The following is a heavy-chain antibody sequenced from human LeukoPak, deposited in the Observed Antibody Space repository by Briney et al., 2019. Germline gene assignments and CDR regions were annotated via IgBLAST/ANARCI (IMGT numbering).Heavy chain of an antibody. J-gene: IGHJ3*02. D-gene: IGHD3-10*01. CDR2: INWNGGST. CDR3: ARGDYYGSGSLPTDI. Sequence: PGGSLRLSCAASGFTFSSYGMSWVRQAPGKGLEWVSGINWNGGSTGYADSVKGRFTISRDNAKNSLYLQMNSLGAEDTALYYCARGDYYGSGSLPTDIWGQGTMVTVSS. CDR1: GFTFSSYG. V-gene: IGHV3-20*04.